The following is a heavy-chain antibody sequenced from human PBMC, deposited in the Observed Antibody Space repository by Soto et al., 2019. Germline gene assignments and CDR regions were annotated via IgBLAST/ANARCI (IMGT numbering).Heavy chain of an antibody. CDR3: AKDLQYQLVNTRYYMIV. J-gene: IGHJ6*03. D-gene: IGHD2-2*01. Sequence: QVQVVESGGGVVQPGRSLRLSCAASGFTFSSYGMHWVRQAPGKGLEWVAVISYDGNRKYFADSVKGRFTISRDNSKNALYLQMNSRRAEDTAVHYCAKDLQYQLVNTRYYMIVWGKGTTLTFS. CDR1: GFTFSSYG. V-gene: IGHV3-30*18. CDR2: ISYDGNRK.